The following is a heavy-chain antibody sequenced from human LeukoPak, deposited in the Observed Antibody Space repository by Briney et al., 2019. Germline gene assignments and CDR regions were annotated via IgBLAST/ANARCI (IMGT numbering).Heavy chain of an antibody. V-gene: IGHV4-39*01. J-gene: IGHJ3*02. CDR1: GGSISSSSYY. CDR2: IYYSGST. Sequence: PSETLSLTCTVSGGSISSSSYYWGWIRQPPGKGLEWIGSIYYSGSTYYNPSLKSRVTISVDTSKNQFSLKLSSVTAADTAVYYCARHLPSLVGAFRRDWGPTVFDIWGQGTMVTVSS. CDR3: ARHLPSLVGAFRRDWGPTVFDI. D-gene: IGHD1-26*01.